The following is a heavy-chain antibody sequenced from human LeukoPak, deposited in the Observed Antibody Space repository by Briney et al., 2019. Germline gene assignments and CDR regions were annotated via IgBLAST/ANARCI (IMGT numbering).Heavy chain of an antibody. D-gene: IGHD3-22*01. CDR2: INQDGSKI. CDR1: GFTFSNYW. CDR3: ARAGGYYDSTSGFDY. V-gene: IGHV3-7*01. J-gene: IGHJ4*02. Sequence: PGGSLRLSCAASGFTFSNYWVSWVRQAPGKGLEWVANINQDGSKIFYVDSVRGRFTISRDNAKNSLYLQMNSLRAEDTAVFYCARAGGYYDSTSGFDYWGRGTPVTVSS.